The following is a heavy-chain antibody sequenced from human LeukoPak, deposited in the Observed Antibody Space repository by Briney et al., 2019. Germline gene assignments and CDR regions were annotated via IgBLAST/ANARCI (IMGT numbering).Heavy chain of an antibody. CDR3: ARGGLWFGELSHWFDP. CDR1: GFTFSSYG. J-gene: IGHJ5*02. V-gene: IGHV3-23*01. Sequence: GGSLRLSCAASGFTFSSYGMSWVRQAPGKGLEWVSGISGSCGSTYYADSVKGRFTISGDNAKNTLYLQMNSLRAEDTAVYYCARGGLWFGELSHWFDPWGQGTLVTVSS. D-gene: IGHD3-10*01. CDR2: ISGSCGST.